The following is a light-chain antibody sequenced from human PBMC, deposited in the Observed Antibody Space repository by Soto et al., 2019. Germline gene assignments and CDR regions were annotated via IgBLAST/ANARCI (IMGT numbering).Light chain of an antibody. CDR3: TAFAGRNKLL. Sequence: QSALTQPPSASGSPGQSVTMSCTGTSCDIGGYNYVSWYRQHPGKAPKLMIFEVNKRHSGVPDRFSGSKFTNTASLTVSGLQTEYEADYYCTAFAGRNKLLFGGGTKLTVL. CDR2: EVN. CDR1: SCDIGGYNY. J-gene: IGLJ3*02. V-gene: IGLV2-8*01.